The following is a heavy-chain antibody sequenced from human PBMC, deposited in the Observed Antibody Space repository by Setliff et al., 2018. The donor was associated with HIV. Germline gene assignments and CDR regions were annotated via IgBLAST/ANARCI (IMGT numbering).Heavy chain of an antibody. CDR2: IYYSGST. CDR1: GGSISSYF. V-gene: IGHV4-59*01. Sequence: SETLSLTCTVSGGSISSYFWSWIRQPPGKGLEWIGYIYYSGSTNYNPSLKSRVTISVDTSKNQFSLKLSSVIAADTAVYYCARIFGDQGYYYDMDVWGQGTTVTVSS. J-gene: IGHJ6*02. CDR3: ARIFGDQGYYYDMDV. D-gene: IGHD3-3*01.